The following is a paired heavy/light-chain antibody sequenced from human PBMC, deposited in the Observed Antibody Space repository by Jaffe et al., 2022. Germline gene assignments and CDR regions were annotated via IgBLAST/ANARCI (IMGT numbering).Heavy chain of an antibody. J-gene: IGHJ4*02. V-gene: IGHV3-66*02. CDR1: GFTVSSNH. D-gene: IGHD6-13*01. CDR3: ATDGPDSSSWMYYFDY. Sequence: EVQLVESGGGLVQPGGSLRLSCAASGFTVSSNHMSWVRQAPGKGLEWVSVIYSGGTTSYADSVKGRFTISRDSSKNTLYLQMNTLTTEDTAVYYCATDGPDSSSWMYYFDYWGQGTLVTVSS. CDR2: IYSGGTT.
Light chain of an antibody. V-gene: IGLV2-11*01. J-gene: IGLJ2*01. CDR3: CSYAGSYTAI. CDR2: DVS. Sequence: QSALTQPRSVSGSPGQSVTISCTGTSSDVGGYNYVSWYQQHPGKAPKLMIYDVSKRPSGVPDRFSGSKSGNTASLTISGLQAEDEADYYCCSYAGSYTAIFGGGTKLTVL. CDR1: SSDVGGYNY.